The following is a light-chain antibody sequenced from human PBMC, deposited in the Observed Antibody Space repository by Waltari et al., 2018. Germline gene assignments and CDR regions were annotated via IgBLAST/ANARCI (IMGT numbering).Light chain of an antibody. CDR2: WAS. J-gene: IGKJ1*01. V-gene: IGKV4-1*01. CDR3: QQYYSRPRT. Sequence: DIVMTQSPDSLAVSLGERATINCKSSRTVLYDSNNKNYLAWYQQKPGQPPNLLIYWASTRKSGVPDRFSDSGSGTDFTLTISSLQAEDVAVYYCQQYYSRPRTFGQGTKVEIK. CDR1: RTVLYDSNNKNY.